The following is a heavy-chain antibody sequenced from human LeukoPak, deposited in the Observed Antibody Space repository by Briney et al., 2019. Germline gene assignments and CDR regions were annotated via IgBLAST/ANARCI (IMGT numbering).Heavy chain of an antibody. Sequence: ASVKVSCKASGYTFTSYDINWVRQATGQGLEWMGWMNPNSGNTGYAQKFQGRVTMTRNTSISTAYMELSSLRSEDTAVYYCAKDLRTYDSSGYYPLGMDYWGQGTLVTVSS. CDR1: GYTFTSYD. CDR3: AKDLRTYDSSGYYPLGMDY. CDR2: MNPNSGNT. J-gene: IGHJ4*02. D-gene: IGHD3-22*01. V-gene: IGHV1-8*01.